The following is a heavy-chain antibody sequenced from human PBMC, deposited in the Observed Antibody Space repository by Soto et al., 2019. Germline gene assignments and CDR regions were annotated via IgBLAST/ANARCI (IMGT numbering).Heavy chain of an antibody. V-gene: IGHV3-30*18. D-gene: IGHD3-10*01. J-gene: IGHJ6*02. CDR2: VSYDGSKK. CDR1: GFAFSSHG. Sequence: GGSLRLSWAAAGFAFSSHGMHWVRKAPGKGLEWVAVVSYDGSKKYYADSVKGRFTISRDNSENTLYLQMNSLRPEDTAVFYCAKDLGFGGILTYYYYGMDVWGQGTTVTVSS. CDR3: AKDLGFGGILTYYYYGMDV.